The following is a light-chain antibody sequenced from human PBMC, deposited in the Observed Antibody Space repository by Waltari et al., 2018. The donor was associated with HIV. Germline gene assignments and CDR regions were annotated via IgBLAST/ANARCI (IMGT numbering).Light chain of an antibody. CDR3: VSYTSSNTLV. V-gene: IGLV2-14*03. CDR2: YVS. J-gene: IGLJ2*01. CDR1: SSDVGGFNY. Sequence: QSALTQPASVSGSPGQSITVSCTGTSSDVGGFNYVSWYQHHPGKAPKLLIYYVSDRPSGVSDLYSGSKAGNTASLTISGLRAEDEADYYCVSYTSSNTLVFGGGTKLTVL.